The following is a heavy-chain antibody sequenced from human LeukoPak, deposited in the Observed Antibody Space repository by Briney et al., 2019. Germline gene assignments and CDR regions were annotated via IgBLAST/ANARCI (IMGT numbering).Heavy chain of an antibody. CDR3: ARMSGIAVAAIWISYFDY. CDR2: IKQDGSEK. J-gene: IGHJ4*02. CDR1: GFTFGAYY. V-gene: IGHV3-7*03. D-gene: IGHD6-19*01. Sequence: ESLRLSCAASGFTFGAYYMTWVRQAPGKGLEWVANIKQDGSEKYYVDSVKGRFTISRDNANNSLYLQMNSLRAEDTAVYYCARMSGIAVAAIWISYFDYWGQGTLVTVSS.